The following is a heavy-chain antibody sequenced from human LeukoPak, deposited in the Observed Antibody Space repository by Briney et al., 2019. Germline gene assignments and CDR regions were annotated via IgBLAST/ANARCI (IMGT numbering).Heavy chain of an antibody. CDR3: ARGTYYYDSSGYSPFDY. D-gene: IGHD3-22*01. J-gene: IGHJ4*02. CDR1: GYNFTSYW. V-gene: IGHV5-51*01. Sequence: GESLKISCKGSGYNFTSYWIGWVRQMPGKGLEWMGIIYPGDSDTRYSPSFQGQVTISADKSISTAYLQWSSLKASDTAMYYCARGTYYYDSSGYSPFDYWGQGTLVTVCS. CDR2: IYPGDSDT.